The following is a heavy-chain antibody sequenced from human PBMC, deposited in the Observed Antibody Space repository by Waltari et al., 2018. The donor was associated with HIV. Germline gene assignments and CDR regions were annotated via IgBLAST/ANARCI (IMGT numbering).Heavy chain of an antibody. CDR2: ISPGDSDT. CDR1: GYSFTSYW. V-gene: IGHV5-51*01. D-gene: IGHD3-22*01. CDR3: ARAYYYDSSGRAFDI. Sequence: EVQLVQSGAEVKKPGASLKISCKGSGYSFTSYWIGWVRQMPGKGLEWRGVISPGDSDTRYSPSYQGRVTISADKSISTAYLQWSSLKASDTAMYYCARAYYYDSSGRAFDIWGQGTMVTVSS. J-gene: IGHJ3*02.